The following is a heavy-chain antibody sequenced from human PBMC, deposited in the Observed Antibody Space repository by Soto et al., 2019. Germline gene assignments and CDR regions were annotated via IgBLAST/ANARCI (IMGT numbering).Heavy chain of an antibody. J-gene: IGHJ4*02. Sequence: NPSETLSLTCTVSGGSISSYYWSWIRQPPGKGLEWIGYIYYSGSTNYNPSLKSRVTISVDTSKNQFSLKLSSVTAADTAVYYCARVHRDSPVVGFFDYWGQGTLVTVSS. D-gene: IGHD2-21*01. CDR1: GGSISSYY. CDR3: ARVHRDSPVVGFFDY. V-gene: IGHV4-59*01. CDR2: IYYSGST.